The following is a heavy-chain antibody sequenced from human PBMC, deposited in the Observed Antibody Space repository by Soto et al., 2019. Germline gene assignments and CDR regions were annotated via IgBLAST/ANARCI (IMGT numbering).Heavy chain of an antibody. V-gene: IGHV4-59*01. Sequence: QVQLQESGPGLVKPSETLSLTCTVSGGSMRNYYWSWIRQPPGQGLEWIGYIYYSGSTNDNPSLKSRVTISVDTSKNQFSLKLSSVTAADTAVYYCTRILGYCTNGVCANDYWGQGTLVTVSS. CDR2: IYYSGST. J-gene: IGHJ4*02. CDR3: TRILGYCTNGVCANDY. D-gene: IGHD2-8*01. CDR1: GGSMRNYY.